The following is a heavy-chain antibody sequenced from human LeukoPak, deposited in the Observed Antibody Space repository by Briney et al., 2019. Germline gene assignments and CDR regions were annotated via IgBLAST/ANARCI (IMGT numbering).Heavy chain of an antibody. J-gene: IGHJ4*02. D-gene: IGHD3-3*01. Sequence: ASVKVSCKASGNTFTGYYMHWVRQAPGQGLEWMGWINPNSGGTNYAQKFQGRVTMTRDTSISTAYMELSRLRSDDTAVYYCARDLRGITIFGVVPPGYFDYWGQGTLVTVSS. V-gene: IGHV1-2*02. CDR3: ARDLRGITIFGVVPPGYFDY. CDR1: GNTFTGYY. CDR2: INPNSGGT.